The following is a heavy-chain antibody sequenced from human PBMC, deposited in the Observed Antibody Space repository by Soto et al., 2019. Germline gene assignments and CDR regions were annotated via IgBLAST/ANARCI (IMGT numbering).Heavy chain of an antibody. CDR1: GFTLTSCA. D-gene: IGHD5-18*01. Sequence: EVQLVGSGGGLVQPGGSLRLSCAASGFTLTSCAMNWVRQAPGKGPEWVSYISSSSSVIDYADSVKGRFTVSRDNAKNSLYLQMNSLRDEDTAVYYCARDPSYGDRHMSYFDYWGQGTLVTVSS. J-gene: IGHJ4*02. CDR2: ISSSSSVI. V-gene: IGHV3-48*02. CDR3: ARDPSYGDRHMSYFDY.